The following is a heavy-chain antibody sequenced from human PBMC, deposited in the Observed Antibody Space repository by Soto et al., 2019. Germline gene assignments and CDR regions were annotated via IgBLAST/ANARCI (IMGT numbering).Heavy chain of an antibody. CDR1: GFTFSSYG. CDR3: ARAVGGNTAMALYYFDY. V-gene: IGHV3-7*01. J-gene: IGHJ4*02. CDR2: IKQDGSEK. Sequence: GESLKISCAASGFTFSSYGMHWVRQAPGKGLEWVANIKQDGSEKYYVDSVKGRFTISRDNAKNSLYLQMNSLRAEDTAVYYCARAVGGNTAMALYYFDYWGQGTLVTVSS. D-gene: IGHD5-18*01.